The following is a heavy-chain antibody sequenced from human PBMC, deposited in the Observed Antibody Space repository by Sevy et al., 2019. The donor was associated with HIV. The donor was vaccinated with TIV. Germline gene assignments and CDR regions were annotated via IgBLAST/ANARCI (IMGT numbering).Heavy chain of an antibody. Sequence: GGSLRLSCAASGITFSFYTMNWDRQAPGKGLEWVSSISSSPSYIYYADSVSGRFTISRDNAKNSLYLQMNTLRAEDTALYYCARDRPSYYDSSGTTRGDAFDIWGPGTMVTVSS. CDR2: ISSSPSYI. CDR1: GITFSFYT. D-gene: IGHD3-22*01. V-gene: IGHV3-21*01. J-gene: IGHJ3*02. CDR3: ARDRPSYYDSSGTTRGDAFDI.